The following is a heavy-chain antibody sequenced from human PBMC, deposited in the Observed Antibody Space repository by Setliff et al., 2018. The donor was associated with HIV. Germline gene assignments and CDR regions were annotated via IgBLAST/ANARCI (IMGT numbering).Heavy chain of an antibody. J-gene: IGHJ4*02. D-gene: IGHD3-22*01. Sequence: SGPTLVNPTQPLTLTCTFSGFSLGTSGVGVGWIRQPPGKALEWLALIYWDDDKRSSPSLKNRVTITKDTSKNQVVLTMTNLDPVDTATYYCAHCMVSEWGVSRGYPFDYWGQGTLVTSPQ. CDR2: IYWDDDK. CDR1: GFSLGTSGVG. CDR3: AHCMVSEWGVSRGYPFDY. V-gene: IGHV2-5*02.